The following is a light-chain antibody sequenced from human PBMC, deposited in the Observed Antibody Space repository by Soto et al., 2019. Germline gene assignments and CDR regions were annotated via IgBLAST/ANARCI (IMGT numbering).Light chain of an antibody. Sequence: QSVLTQPPSVSGAPGQRVTISCTGSSSNIGAVYDVHWYQQLPGTAPKLLIYGNSNRPSGVPDRFSGSKSGTSASLAITGLRAEDEADYYCQSYDLSLSGWVFGGGTKLTVL. V-gene: IGLV1-40*01. CDR1: SSNIGAVYD. CDR2: GNS. CDR3: QSYDLSLSGWV. J-gene: IGLJ3*02.